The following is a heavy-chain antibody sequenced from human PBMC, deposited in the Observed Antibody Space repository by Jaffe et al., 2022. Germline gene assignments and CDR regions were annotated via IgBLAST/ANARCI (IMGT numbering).Heavy chain of an antibody. CDR2: IKQDGSEK. CDR3: ASGYCSSTSCSRYFDY. Sequence: EVQLVESGGGLVQPGGSLRLSCAASGFTFSRYWMTWVRQAPGKGLEWVANIKQDGSEKYYVDSVKGRFTISRDNAKNSLYLQMNSLRVEDTAVYYCASGYCSSTSCSRYFDYWGQGTLVTVSS. CDR1: GFTFSRYW. D-gene: IGHD2-2*01. J-gene: IGHJ4*02. V-gene: IGHV3-7*01.